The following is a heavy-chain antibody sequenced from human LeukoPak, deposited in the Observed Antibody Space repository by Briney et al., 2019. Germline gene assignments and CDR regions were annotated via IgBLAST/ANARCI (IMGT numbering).Heavy chain of an antibody. CDR3: AKTWGYGGNSRPFDY. Sequence: PGGSLRLSCAASGFTFSSYSMNWVRQAPGKGLEWVSSISSSSSYIYYADSVKGRFTISRDNSKNTLYLQMNSLRPEDTAVYYCAKTWGYGGNSRPFDYWGQGTLVTVSS. D-gene: IGHD4-23*01. J-gene: IGHJ4*02. CDR2: ISSSSSYI. CDR1: GFTFSSYS. V-gene: IGHV3-21*04.